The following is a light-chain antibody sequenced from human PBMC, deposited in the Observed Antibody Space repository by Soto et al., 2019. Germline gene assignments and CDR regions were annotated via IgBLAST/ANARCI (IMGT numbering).Light chain of an antibody. CDR1: SSDVGRYNY. Sequence: QSVLAQPASVSGSPGQSITISCTGTSSDVGRYNYVAWYQQHPGKAPKVLIFEVSNRPSGVSSRFSGSKSGNTASLNISGLQAEDEADYYCSSYATSSTLVFGTGTKGT. V-gene: IGLV2-14*01. J-gene: IGLJ1*01. CDR2: EVS. CDR3: SSYATSSTLV.